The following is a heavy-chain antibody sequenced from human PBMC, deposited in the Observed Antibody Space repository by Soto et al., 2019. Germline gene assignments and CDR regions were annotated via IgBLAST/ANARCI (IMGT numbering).Heavy chain of an antibody. CDR2: IYYSGST. Sequence: SETLSLTCTVSGGSISSYFWSWIRQPPGRGLEWIGYIYYSGSTYYNPSLKSRVTISVDRSKNQFSLKLSSVTAADTAVYYCARGQVVAAQHWGQGTLVTVSS. CDR3: ARGQVVAAQH. J-gene: IGHJ4*02. CDR1: GGSISSYF. D-gene: IGHD2-15*01. V-gene: IGHV4-59*12.